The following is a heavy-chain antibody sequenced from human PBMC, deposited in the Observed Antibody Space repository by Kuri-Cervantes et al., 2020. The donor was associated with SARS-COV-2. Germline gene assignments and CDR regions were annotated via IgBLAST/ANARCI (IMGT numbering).Heavy chain of an antibody. CDR2: ISYDGSNK. CDR1: GFTFSSYA. V-gene: IGHV3-30*04. D-gene: IGHD6-13*01. CDR3: AREGRMGSSSWTLDY. Sequence: LSLTCAASGFTFSSYAMHWVRQAPGKGLEWVAVISYDGSNKYYADSVKGRFTISRDNSKNTLYLQMNSLRAEDTAVYYCAREGRMGSSSWTLDYWGQGTLVTVSS. J-gene: IGHJ4*02.